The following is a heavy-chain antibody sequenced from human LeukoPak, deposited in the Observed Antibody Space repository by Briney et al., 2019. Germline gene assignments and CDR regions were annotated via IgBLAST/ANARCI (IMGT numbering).Heavy chain of an antibody. Sequence: PGGSLRLSCAASGFIFSSDEMTWVRQAPGKGLESVSFISSSADTILYADSVKGRFTISRDNGKNALYLQMNSLRAEDTAVYYCTKERGSYWGQGILVTVSS. CDR2: ISSSADTI. V-gene: IGHV3-48*03. J-gene: IGHJ4*02. CDR1: GFIFSSDE. CDR3: TKERGSY.